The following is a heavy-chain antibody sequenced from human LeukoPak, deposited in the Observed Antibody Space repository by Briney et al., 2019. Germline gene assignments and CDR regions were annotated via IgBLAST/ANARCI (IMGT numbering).Heavy chain of an antibody. CDR1: GGSITSGGYY. D-gene: IGHD3-22*01. CDR2: IYYSGST. Sequence: SQTLSLTCTVSGGSITSGGYYWSWIRQHPGKGLEWIGYIYYSGSTSYNPSLKSRVTISLETSRNQFSLKLSSVTAADTAVYYCARETDYYDSGGYYLQWFDPWGQGTLVTVSS. V-gene: IGHV4-31*03. CDR3: ARETDYYDSGGYYLQWFDP. J-gene: IGHJ5*02.